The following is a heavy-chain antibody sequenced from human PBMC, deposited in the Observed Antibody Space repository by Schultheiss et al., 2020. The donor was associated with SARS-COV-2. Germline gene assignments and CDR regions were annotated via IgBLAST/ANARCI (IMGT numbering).Heavy chain of an antibody. J-gene: IGHJ6*02. CDR2: ISSSSSTI. V-gene: IGHV3-48*02. CDR1: GFTFSSYS. Sequence: GESLKISCAASGFTFSSYSMNWVRQAPGKGLEWVSYISSSSSTIYYADSVKGRFTISRDNAKNSLYLQMNSLRDEDTAVYYCAKSYNDFAGYYYGMDVWGQGTTVTVSS. CDR3: AKSYNDFAGYYYGMDV. D-gene: IGHD3-3*01.